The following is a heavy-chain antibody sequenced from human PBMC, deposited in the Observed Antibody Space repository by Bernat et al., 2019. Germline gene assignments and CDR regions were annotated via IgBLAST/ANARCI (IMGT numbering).Heavy chain of an antibody. CDR1: GFTFSSYW. V-gene: IGHV3-74*01. J-gene: IGHJ4*02. CDR2: IESDGIST. D-gene: IGHD6-19*01. Sequence: EVQLVESGGDLVQPGGSLRLSCAASGFTFSSYWMHWLRQAPGMGLVWVSRIESDGISTTYADSVKGRFTISRDNAKNTLYLQMNSLRAEDTAVYYCARESVAGPDYWGQGTLVTVSS. CDR3: ARESVAGPDY.